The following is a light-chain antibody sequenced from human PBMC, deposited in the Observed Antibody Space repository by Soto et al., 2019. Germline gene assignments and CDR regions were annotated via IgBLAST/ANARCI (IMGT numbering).Light chain of an antibody. J-gene: IGLJ1*01. CDR3: TSYTVSSTLV. V-gene: IGLV2-14*03. CDR1: SSDVGGYNY. CDR2: DVS. Sequence: QSVLTQPASVAASPGQSITISCTRTSSDVGGYNYVSWYQHHPGKAPKLMIFDVSYRPSGVSDRFSGSKSGNTASLTISGLQAEDEADYYCTSYTVSSTLVFGTGTKVTVL.